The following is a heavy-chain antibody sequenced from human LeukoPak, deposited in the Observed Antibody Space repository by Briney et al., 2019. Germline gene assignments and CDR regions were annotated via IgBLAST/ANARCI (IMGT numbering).Heavy chain of an antibody. J-gene: IGHJ4*02. V-gene: IGHV3-64*01. CDR1: GFTFSSYA. Sequence: PGGSLRLSCAASGFTFSSYAMHCVRQAPGKGLEYVSAIVSNGGATYYANSVKGRFTISRDNSKNTLYLQMGSLRAEDMAVYYCARARAFDYWGQGTPVIVSS. CDR3: ARARAFDY. CDR2: IVSNGGAT.